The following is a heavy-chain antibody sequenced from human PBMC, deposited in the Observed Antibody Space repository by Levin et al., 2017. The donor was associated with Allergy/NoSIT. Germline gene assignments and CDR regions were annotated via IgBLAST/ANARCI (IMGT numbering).Heavy chain of an antibody. CDR1: GFTFSSYA. CDR2: ISDDGSET. V-gene: IGHV3-30*18. CDR3: AKDLPDFGVVIHYFDY. Sequence: GGSLRLSCAASGFTFSSYAMHWVRQAPGKGLEWVAVISDDGSETYYADSVKGRFTFSRDNSKNTLYLQMNSLRAEDTALYYCAKDLPDFGVVIHYFDYWGQGTLVTVSS. D-gene: IGHD3-3*01. J-gene: IGHJ4*02.